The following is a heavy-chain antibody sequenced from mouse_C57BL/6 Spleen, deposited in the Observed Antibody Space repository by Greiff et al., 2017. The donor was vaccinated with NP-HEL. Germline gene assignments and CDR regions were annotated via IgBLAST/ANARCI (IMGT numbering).Heavy chain of an antibody. Sequence: VQLQQSGAELVKPGASVKISCKASGYAFSSYWMNWVKQRPGKGLEWIGQIYPGDGDTNYNGKFKGKATLNADKSSSTAYMQLSSLTSEDAAVYFVAREGAQATWFAYWGQGTLVTVSA. J-gene: IGHJ3*01. CDR2: IYPGDGDT. CDR1: GYAFSSYW. V-gene: IGHV1-80*01. D-gene: IGHD3-2*02. CDR3: AREGAQATWFAY.